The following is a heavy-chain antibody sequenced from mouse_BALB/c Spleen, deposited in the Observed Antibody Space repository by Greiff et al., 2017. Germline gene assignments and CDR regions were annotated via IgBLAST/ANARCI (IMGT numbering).Heavy chain of an antibody. D-gene: IGHD1-2*01. V-gene: IGHV14-3*02. CDR3: ARHYYGYGAMDY. CDR1: GFNIKDTY. Sequence: EVQLVESGAELVKPGASVKLSCTASGFNIKDTYMHWVKQRPEQGLEWIGRIDPANGNTKYDPKFQGKATITADTSSNTAYLQLSSLTSEDTAVYYCARHYYGYGAMDYWGQGTSVTVSS. J-gene: IGHJ4*01. CDR2: IDPANGNT.